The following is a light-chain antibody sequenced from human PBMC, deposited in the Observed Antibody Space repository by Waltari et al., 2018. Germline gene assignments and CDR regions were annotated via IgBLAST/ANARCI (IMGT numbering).Light chain of an antibody. Sequence: DIVLTQSPATLSLSPGERATLSYRASQIVDNYLAWYQQKPGQAPRLLIYDTSNRATGIPARFSGSGSGTDFTLTISSLEPEDFAVYYCQLRSNWPPFTFGPGTKVDIK. CDR1: QIVDNY. J-gene: IGKJ3*01. V-gene: IGKV3-11*01. CDR3: QLRSNWPPFT. CDR2: DTS.